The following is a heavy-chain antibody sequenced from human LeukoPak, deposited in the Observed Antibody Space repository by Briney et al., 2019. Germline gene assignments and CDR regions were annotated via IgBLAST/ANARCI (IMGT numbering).Heavy chain of an antibody. CDR2: IRGSDGST. Sequence: PGGSLRLSCAASGFSFSTYAMSWVRQAPGKGLEWVSSIRGSDGSTYYADSVKGRFAVSRDNSKNTLYLQMSSLRAEDTAVYYCAKDVYGDYGGLDYWGQGILVTISS. CDR3: AKDVYGDYGGLDY. CDR1: GFSFSTYA. V-gene: IGHV3-23*01. J-gene: IGHJ4*02. D-gene: IGHD4-17*01.